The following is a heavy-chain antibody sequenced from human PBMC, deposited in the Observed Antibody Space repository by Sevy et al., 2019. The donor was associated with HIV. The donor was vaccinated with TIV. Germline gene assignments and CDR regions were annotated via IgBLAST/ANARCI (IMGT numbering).Heavy chain of an antibody. CDR3: ARRYFDV. Sequence: GGSLRLSCAASGFTFHTYWMQWVRQAPGKGMEWMANIRQDGNEIYYADSVKGRFTTSRDNAMQSLYLEMNNLRVEDSGIYYCARRYFDVWGQGTLVTVSS. D-gene: IGHD3-16*02. V-gene: IGHV3-7*01. J-gene: IGHJ4*02. CDR1: GFTFHTYW. CDR2: IRQDGNEI.